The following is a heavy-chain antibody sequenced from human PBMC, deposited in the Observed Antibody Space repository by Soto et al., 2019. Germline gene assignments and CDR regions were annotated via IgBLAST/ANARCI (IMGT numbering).Heavy chain of an antibody. D-gene: IGHD3-16*01. V-gene: IGHV3-49*03. CDR1: GFTFGDYA. CDR2: IRSKAYGGTT. J-gene: IGHJ5*02. Sequence: GSLRLSCTASGFTFGDYAMSWFRQAPGKGLEWVGFIRSKAYGGTTEYAASVKGRFTISRDDSKSIAYLQMNSLKTEDTAVYYCTRQLEPRHRGSVDPWGQGTLVTVSS. CDR3: TRQLEPRHRGSVDP.